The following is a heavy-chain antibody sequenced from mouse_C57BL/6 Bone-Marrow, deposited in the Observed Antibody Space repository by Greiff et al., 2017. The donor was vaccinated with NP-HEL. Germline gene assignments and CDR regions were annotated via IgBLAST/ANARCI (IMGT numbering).Heavy chain of an antibody. J-gene: IGHJ4*01. V-gene: IGHV5-12*01. Sequence: EVKVVESGGGLVQPGGSLKLSCAASGFTFSDYYMYWVRQTPEKRLEWVAYISNGGGSTYYPDTVKGRFTISRDNAKNTLYLQMSRLKSEDTAMYYCARHYDSLYYYAMDYWGQGTSVTVSS. CDR2: ISNGGGST. CDR3: ARHYDSLYYYAMDY. CDR1: GFTFSDYY. D-gene: IGHD2-4*01.